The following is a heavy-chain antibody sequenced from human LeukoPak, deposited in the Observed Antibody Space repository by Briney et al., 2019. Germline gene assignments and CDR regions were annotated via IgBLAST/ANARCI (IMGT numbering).Heavy chain of an antibody. CDR3: ARGVSTYYYESSGYYFDY. J-gene: IGHJ4*02. Sequence: GASVTVSRMSSVCSFTSYCNNWVRLAPPQGREWVGWVSVYNGKRNYAQKLQDRVTITTDRSTNKPYMELKTLRSDDTAVYYCARGVSTYYYESSGYYFDYWGQGTLVTVSS. CDR2: VSVYNGKR. V-gene: IGHV1-18*01. D-gene: IGHD3-22*01. CDR1: VCSFTSYC.